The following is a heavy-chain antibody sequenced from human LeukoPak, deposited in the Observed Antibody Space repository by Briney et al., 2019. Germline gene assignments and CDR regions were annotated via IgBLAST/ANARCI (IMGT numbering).Heavy chain of an antibody. V-gene: IGHV4-59*08. Sequence: PSETLSLTCTVSGGSISSYYWSWIRQPPGKALEWIAYIYYSGLTNYNPSLKSRVTISVDTSKNQFSLKLSSVTAADTAVYYCARWDSGAWFYDFWGQGTLVTVSS. CDR3: ARWDSGAWFYDF. CDR2: IYYSGLT. J-gene: IGHJ4*02. CDR1: GGSISSYY. D-gene: IGHD6-19*01.